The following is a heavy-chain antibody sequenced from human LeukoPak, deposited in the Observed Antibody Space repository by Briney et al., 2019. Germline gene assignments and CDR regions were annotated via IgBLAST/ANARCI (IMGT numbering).Heavy chain of an antibody. Sequence: GGSLRLSCAASGFTFSRHWMSWVRQAPGKGLEWVSAISGSGGSTYYADSVKGRFTISRDNSKNTLYLQMNSLRAEDTAVYYCAKGTLDIVVVPAAPKVYYFDYWGQGTLVTVSS. CDR2: ISGSGGST. J-gene: IGHJ4*02. CDR1: GFTFSRHW. D-gene: IGHD2-2*01. CDR3: AKGTLDIVVVPAAPKVYYFDY. V-gene: IGHV3-23*01.